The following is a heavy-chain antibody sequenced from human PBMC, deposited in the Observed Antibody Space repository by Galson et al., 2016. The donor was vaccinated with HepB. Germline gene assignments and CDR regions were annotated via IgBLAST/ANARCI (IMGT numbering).Heavy chain of an antibody. CDR3: AKRRGFGYALDV. J-gene: IGHJ6*02. CDR2: IWLDGTNI. Sequence: SLRLSCAASGFSFSAYGIHWVRQAPGKGLEWMAVIWLDGTNIYYADSVKGRFTVSADNSKNTFYLHMNSLRAEDTALYYCAKRRGFGYALDVWGQGTTVIVSS. CDR1: GFSFSAYG. D-gene: IGHD3-3*01. V-gene: IGHV3-33*06.